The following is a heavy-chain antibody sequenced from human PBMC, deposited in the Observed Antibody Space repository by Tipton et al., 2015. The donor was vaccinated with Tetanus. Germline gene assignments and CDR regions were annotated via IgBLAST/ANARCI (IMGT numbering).Heavy chain of an antibody. CDR1: GYSLTDYY. CDR2: INPNNGAT. J-gene: IGHJ4*02. CDR3: AKEEGARKYFFEH. V-gene: IGHV1-2*04. D-gene: IGHD3-10*01. Sequence: QLVQSGAEVKKPGASVKVSCKASGYSLTDYYIHWVRQAPGQGLEWMGWINPNNGATDYAQKFQAWVTMTRDAAINTASMEVISLGSDGTAVYYGAKEEGARKYFFEHWGQGSLVTVSS.